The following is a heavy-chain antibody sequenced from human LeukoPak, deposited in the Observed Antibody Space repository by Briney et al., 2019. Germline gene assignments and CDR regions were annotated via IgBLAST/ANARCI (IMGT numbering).Heavy chain of an antibody. CDR1: GFTFSSYE. Sequence: GGSLRLSCAASGFTFSSYEMNWVRQAPGKGLEWVSYISSSGSTIYYADSVKGRFTISRDNAKNSLYLQMNSLRAEDTAVYYCARDQDIVVVVALDYWGQGTLVTVSS. V-gene: IGHV3-48*03. D-gene: IGHD2-15*01. J-gene: IGHJ4*02. CDR3: ARDQDIVVVVALDY. CDR2: ISSSGSTI.